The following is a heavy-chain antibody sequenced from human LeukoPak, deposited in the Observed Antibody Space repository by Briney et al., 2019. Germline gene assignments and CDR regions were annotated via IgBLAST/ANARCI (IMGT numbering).Heavy chain of an antibody. CDR3: ARSRTPYSNYYFCD. CDR1: GGTFSTYS. Sequence: ASVKVSCKASGGTFSTYSTSWVRQAPGHGLEWMGGVIPVFGTSVYAQTFQDRVTISADESTSTAYMELRSLRSDDTAVYYCARSRTPYSNYYFCDWGQGTLVIVSS. V-gene: IGHV1-69*01. D-gene: IGHD3-10*01. CDR2: VIPVFGTS. J-gene: IGHJ4*02.